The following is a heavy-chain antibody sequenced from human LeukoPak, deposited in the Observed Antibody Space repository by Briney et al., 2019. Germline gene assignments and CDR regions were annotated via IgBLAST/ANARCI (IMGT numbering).Heavy chain of an antibody. D-gene: IGHD3-10*01. Sequence: GGTLRLSCAASGFTFSSYGMSWVRKAPGKGLEWVSAISGSGGSTYYADSVKGRFTISRDNSKNTLYLQMNSLRAEDTAVYYCAKARGSGNYVEVDYWGQGTVITVSS. V-gene: IGHV3-23*01. CDR3: AKARGSGNYVEVDY. CDR1: GFTFSSYG. J-gene: IGHJ4*02. CDR2: ISGSGGST.